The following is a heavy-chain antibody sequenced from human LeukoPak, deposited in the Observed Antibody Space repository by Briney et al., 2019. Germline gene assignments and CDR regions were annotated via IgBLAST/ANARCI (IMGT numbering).Heavy chain of an antibody. D-gene: IGHD6-13*01. Sequence: ASVKVSCKASGYTFTGYYMHWVRQAPGQGLEWMGWINPNSGGTNYAQKFQGRVTMTRDTSISTAYMELSRLRSDDTAVYYCARTTEAHSWRTRYYDYYMDVWGEGTTVTVSS. V-gene: IGHV1-2*02. CDR2: INPNSGGT. J-gene: IGHJ6*03. CDR1: GYTFTGYY. CDR3: ARTTEAHSWRTRYYDYYMDV.